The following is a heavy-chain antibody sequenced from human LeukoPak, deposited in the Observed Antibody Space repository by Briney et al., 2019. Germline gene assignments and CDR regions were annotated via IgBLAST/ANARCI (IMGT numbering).Heavy chain of an antibody. CDR1: GFSFSDYS. V-gene: IGHV3-21*04. D-gene: IGHD2-15*01. CDR3: ARVWDCSGGSCYSSWFDP. Sequence: GGSLRLSCAASGFSFSDYSMNWVRQAPGKGLEWVSSISTITTKVYYADSVKGRFTISRDNAKSSLYLQMNSLRAEDTAVYYCARVWDCSGGSCYSSWFDPWGQGTLVTVSS. J-gene: IGHJ5*02. CDR2: ISTITTKV.